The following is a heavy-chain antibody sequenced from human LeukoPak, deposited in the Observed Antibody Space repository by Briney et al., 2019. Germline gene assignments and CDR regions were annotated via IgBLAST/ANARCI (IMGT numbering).Heavy chain of an antibody. J-gene: IGHJ4*02. V-gene: IGHV3-48*01. CDR2: ISSSSSTI. D-gene: IGHD5-18*01. CDR3: ARDLNKDSSSPLDY. CDR1: GFTFSSYS. Sequence: PGGSLRLSCAASGFTFSSYSMNWVRQAPGKGLEWVSYISSSSSTIYYADSVKGRFTISRDNAKNSLYLQMNSLRAEDTAVYYCARDLNKDSSSPLDYWGQGSLVTVSS.